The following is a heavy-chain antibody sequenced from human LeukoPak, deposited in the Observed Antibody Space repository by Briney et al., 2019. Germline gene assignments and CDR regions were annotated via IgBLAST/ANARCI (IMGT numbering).Heavy chain of an antibody. Sequence: PSETLSLTCTVSGGSISSSSYYWAWVRQPPGKGPEWIGSIYYSGSTYYNPSLKSRVTISIDTSKNQFSLRLSSVTAADTAVYYCARGGRSGYSPWGQGTLSPSPQ. CDR2: IYYSGST. D-gene: IGHD3-22*01. CDR3: ARGGRSGYSP. V-gene: IGHV4-39*07. J-gene: IGHJ5*02. CDR1: GGSISSSSYY.